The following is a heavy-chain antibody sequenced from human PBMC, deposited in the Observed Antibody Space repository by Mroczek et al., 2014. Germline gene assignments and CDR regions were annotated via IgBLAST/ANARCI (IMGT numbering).Heavy chain of an antibody. CDR3: AKDGGYSYGYRLDY. J-gene: IGHJ4*02. D-gene: IGHD5-18*01. CDR2: ISYDGSNK. Sequence: QVQLVESGGGVVQPGRSLRLSCAASGFTFSSYGMHWVRQAPGKGLEWVAVISYDGSNKYYADSVKGRFTISRDNSKNTLYLQMNSLRAEDTAVYYCAKDGGYSYGYRLDYWGQGTLVTVSS. V-gene: IGHV3-30*18. CDR1: GFTFSSYG.